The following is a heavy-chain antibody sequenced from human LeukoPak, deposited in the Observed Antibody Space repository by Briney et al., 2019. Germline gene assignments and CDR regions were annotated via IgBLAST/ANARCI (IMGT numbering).Heavy chain of an antibody. CDR2: ISTSSSYI. CDR3: ARPARMTSWYFDL. V-gene: IGHV3-21*01. J-gene: IGHJ2*01. Sequence: GGSLRLSCAASGFTFSRNSMNWVRQAPGKGLEWVSSISTSSSYINYADSVKGRFTISRDNAKNSLYLQMNSLRAEDTAVYYCARPARMTSWYFDLWGRGTLVTVSS. CDR1: GFTFSRNS.